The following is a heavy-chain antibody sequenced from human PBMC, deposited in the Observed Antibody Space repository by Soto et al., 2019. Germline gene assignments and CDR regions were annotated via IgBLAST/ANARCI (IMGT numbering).Heavy chain of an antibody. CDR2: VYYVGNT. J-gene: IGHJ6*03. V-gene: IGHV4-39*01. CDR3: ASPSSRGGYYLYNHFYMGV. Sequence: QLQLQESGPGLVKPSETLSLTCVVSGGSISSSSYYWGWIRQAPGKGLEWIGSVYYVGNTYYNPSLKGRVPMSVDTPKRHFSLKLSSVTAADTPPYYCASPSSRGGYYLYNHFYMGVWGKGTTVTVSS. D-gene: IGHD3-22*01. CDR1: GGSISSSSYY.